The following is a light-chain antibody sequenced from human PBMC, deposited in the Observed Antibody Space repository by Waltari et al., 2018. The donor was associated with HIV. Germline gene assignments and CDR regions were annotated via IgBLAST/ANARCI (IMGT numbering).Light chain of an antibody. V-gene: IGLV2-8*01. CDR1: SSDVGGYNY. Sequence: QSALTQPPSASGSPGQSVTISCPGTSSDVGGYNYVSWYQQHPGKAPNLIIYEVSKRPAGVPDRFSGSKSGNTASLTVSGLQAEDEADYYCNSYAGSNNWVFGGGTKLTVL. J-gene: IGLJ3*02. CDR2: EVS. CDR3: NSYAGSNNWV.